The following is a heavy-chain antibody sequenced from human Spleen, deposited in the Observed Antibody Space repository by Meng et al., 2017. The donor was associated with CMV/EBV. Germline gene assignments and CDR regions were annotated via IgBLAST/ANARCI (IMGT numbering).Heavy chain of an antibody. CDR1: GGSFSGYY. D-gene: IGHD3-10*01. V-gene: IGHV4-34*01. J-gene: IGHJ4*02. CDR2: ISQRGST. Sequence: SLTCAVYGGSFSGYYWSWIRQPPGKGLEWIGEISQRGSTNYSPSFKSRLTLSVHTSERQFSLRLTSVTAADTAVYYCARQGRVYFDFWGQGALVTVSS. CDR3: ARQGRVYFDF.